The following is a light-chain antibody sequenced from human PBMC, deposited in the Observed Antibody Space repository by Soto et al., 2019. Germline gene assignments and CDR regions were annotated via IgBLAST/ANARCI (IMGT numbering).Light chain of an antibody. J-gene: IGLJ2*01. Sequence: QSVLTQPPSASGTPGQRVTISCSGSTSNIGSNTVNWYQRLPGAAPKLLIHSDNKRPSGVPDRFSGSKSGTSASLAISGLQSEDEAEYFCATWDDSLNGVLFGGGTKLTVL. CDR1: TSNIGSNT. V-gene: IGLV1-44*01. CDR3: ATWDDSLNGVL. CDR2: SDN.